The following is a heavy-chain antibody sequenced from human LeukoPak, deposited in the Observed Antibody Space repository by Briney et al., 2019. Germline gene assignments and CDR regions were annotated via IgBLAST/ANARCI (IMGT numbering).Heavy chain of an antibody. Sequence: GASVKVSCKDSGYRFTGFYIHCVWQAPGQGLEWMAWINPQTGATNYAQKFKGRITTTRDLSITTAYMDVTTLRSDDTAVYYCGRGGNVSGLSFAYWGQGALVTVSS. J-gene: IGHJ4*02. CDR3: GRGGNVSGLSFAY. CDR1: GYRFTGFY. CDR2: INPQTGAT. V-gene: IGHV1-2*02. D-gene: IGHD1-26*01.